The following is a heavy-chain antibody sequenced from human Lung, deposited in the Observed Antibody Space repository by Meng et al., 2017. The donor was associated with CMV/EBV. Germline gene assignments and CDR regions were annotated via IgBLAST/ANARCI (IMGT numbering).Heavy chain of an antibody. CDR1: GFTFSRYW. V-gene: IGHV3-7*01. Sequence: GESLKISCAASGFTFSRYWMSWVRQAPGKGLEWVANIKQDGSEKYYVDSVKGRFTISRDNAKNSLYLQMNSLRAEDTGVYYCARDFGIVGATSRVGYWGQGTLVTVSS. CDR3: ARDFGIVGATSRVGY. J-gene: IGHJ4*02. D-gene: IGHD1-26*01. CDR2: IKQDGSEK.